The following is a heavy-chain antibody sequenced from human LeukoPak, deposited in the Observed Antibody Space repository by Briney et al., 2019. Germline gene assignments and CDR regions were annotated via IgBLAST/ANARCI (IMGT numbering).Heavy chain of an antibody. D-gene: IGHD4-23*01. CDR3: ARIYGGTFDY. V-gene: IGHV3-74*01. Sequence: PGGSLRLSCAASGFTFSSYWMHWVRHAPGKGLVWVSRINSDGSTTSYADSVKGRFTISRDNAKNTLYLQMNSLRGEDTAVYYCARIYGGTFDYWGQGTLVTVSS. J-gene: IGHJ4*02. CDR1: GFTFSSYW. CDR2: INSDGSTT.